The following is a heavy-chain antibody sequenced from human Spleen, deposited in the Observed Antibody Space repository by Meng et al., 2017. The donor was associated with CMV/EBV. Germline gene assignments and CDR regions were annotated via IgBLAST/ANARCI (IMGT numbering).Heavy chain of an antibody. CDR2: ISSSSSYI. J-gene: IGHJ4*02. Sequence: GESLKISCAASGFSVTGHYMTWVRQAPGKGLEWVSSISSSSSYIYYADSVKGRFTISRDNAKNSLYLQMNSLRAEDTAVYYCARDIDHRDYWGQGTLVTVSS. D-gene: IGHD2-15*01. CDR3: ARDIDHRDY. V-gene: IGHV3-21*01. CDR1: GFSVTGHY.